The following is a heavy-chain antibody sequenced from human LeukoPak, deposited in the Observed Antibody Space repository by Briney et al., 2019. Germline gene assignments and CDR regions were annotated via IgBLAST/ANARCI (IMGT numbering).Heavy chain of an antibody. Sequence: GGSLRLSCAASGFTFSTYGMHWVRQAPGKGLEWVALIWYDGSNKYYADSVKGRFTISRDNSKNTLYLQMNSLRAEDMAIYYCARDGTQVLDYWGQGTLVTVSS. CDR2: IWYDGSNK. V-gene: IGHV3-33*01. CDR1: GFTFSTYG. J-gene: IGHJ4*02. CDR3: ARDGTQVLDY.